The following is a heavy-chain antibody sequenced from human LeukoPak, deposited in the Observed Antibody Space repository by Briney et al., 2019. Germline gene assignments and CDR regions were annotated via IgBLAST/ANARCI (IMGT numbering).Heavy chain of an antibody. CDR2: ISGSGAST. CDR1: GFTFSNYA. D-gene: IGHD3-22*01. Sequence: GGSLRLSCAASGFTFSNYAMSWVRQAPGKGLEWVSAISGSGASTYYADSVKGRFTISRENSKNTLYLQMNSLRGDDTAVYYCAKSRARREGSSGSIDYWGQGTLVTVPS. V-gene: IGHV3-23*01. J-gene: IGHJ4*02. CDR3: AKSRARREGSSGSIDY.